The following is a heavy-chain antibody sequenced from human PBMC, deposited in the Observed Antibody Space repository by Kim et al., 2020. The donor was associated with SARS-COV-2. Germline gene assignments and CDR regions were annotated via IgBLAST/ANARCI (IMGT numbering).Heavy chain of an antibody. CDR1: GFTFSDYY. Sequence: GGSLRLSCAASGFTFSDYYMSWIRQAPGKGLEWVSYISSSGSTIYYVDSVKGRFTISRDNAKNSLYLQMNSLRAEDTAVYYCARDLYFRRVSRIAAAGNSLDWGQGTLVTVSS. V-gene: IGHV3-11*01. D-gene: IGHD6-13*01. CDR2: ISSSGSTI. J-gene: IGHJ4*02. CDR3: ARDLYFRRVSRIAAAGNSLD.